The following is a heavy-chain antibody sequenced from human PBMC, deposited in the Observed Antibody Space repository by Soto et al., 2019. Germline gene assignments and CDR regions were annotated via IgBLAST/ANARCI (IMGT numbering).Heavy chain of an antibody. V-gene: IGHV4-34*01. J-gene: IGHJ6*02. CDR2: INHSGST. CDR1: GGSFSGYY. CDR3: ARGVGAARRTYYYYYYGMDV. Sequence: SETLSLTCAVYGGSFSGYYWSWIRQPPGKGLEWIGEINHSGSTNYNPSLKSRVTISVDTSKNQFSLKLSSVTAADTAVYYCARGVGAARRTYYYYYYGMDVWGQGTTVTVSS. D-gene: IGHD6-6*01.